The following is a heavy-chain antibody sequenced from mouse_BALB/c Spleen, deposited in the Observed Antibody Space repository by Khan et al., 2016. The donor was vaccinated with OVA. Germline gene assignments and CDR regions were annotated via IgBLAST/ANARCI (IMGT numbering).Heavy chain of an antibody. Sequence: EVQLQESGPGLVKPSQSLSLTCTVTGYSITSDYAWNWIRQFPGNKLEWMGYISYSGSTSYNPSLKSRISINRDTSKNQFFLQLNSVTTEDTATSYCARHNYYCYTMDNWGQGNSVTVSS. CDR2: ISYSGST. D-gene: IGHD1-1*01. CDR1: GYSITSDYA. J-gene: IGHJ4*01. CDR3: ARHNYYCYTMDN. V-gene: IGHV3-2*02.